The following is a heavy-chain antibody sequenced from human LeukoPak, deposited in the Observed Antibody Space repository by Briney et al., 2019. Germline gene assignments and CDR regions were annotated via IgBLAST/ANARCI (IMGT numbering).Heavy chain of an antibody. V-gene: IGHV3-30-3*01. CDR1: GFTFSDYY. D-gene: IGHD6-6*01. J-gene: IGHJ4*02. Sequence: GGSLRLSCAASGFTFSDYYMSWIRQAPGKGLEWVAVISYDGSNKYYADSVKGRFTISRDNSKNTLYLQMNSLRAEDTAVYYCARFLLLGSSSSYFDYWGQGTLVTVSS. CDR3: ARFLLLGSSSSYFDY. CDR2: ISYDGSNK.